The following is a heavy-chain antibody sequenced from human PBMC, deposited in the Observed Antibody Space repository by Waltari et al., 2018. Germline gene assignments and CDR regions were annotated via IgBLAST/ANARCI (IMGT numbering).Heavy chain of an antibody. V-gene: IGHV1-69*05. CDR3: AAIRYCGGDCYSGSRYFQH. CDR2: IIPSFVTA. CDR1: GGTSSSYA. Sequence: QVQLVQSGAEVKEPGSSVKVSCKACGGTSSSYALSWVLQATRQGLVWMGGIIPSFVTANYAPKFQGRVTITTDEPTSTAYMELSSLRSEDTAVYYCAAIRYCGGDCYSGSRYFQHWGQGTLVTVSS. D-gene: IGHD2-21*01. J-gene: IGHJ1*01.